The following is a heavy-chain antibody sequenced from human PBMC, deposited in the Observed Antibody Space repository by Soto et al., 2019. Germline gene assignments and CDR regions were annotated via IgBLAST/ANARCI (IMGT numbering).Heavy chain of an antibody. V-gene: IGHV3-15*07. CDR1: GITVSDAC. Sequence: XGSLRLSFAASGITVSDACMNWVRKDPGKGLEYIGRIRSKTDGGTTEYAAPVEGRFTVSRDDSKNTLYLQMSGLKTEDTAVYYCTTKRPGTNVFDKWGQGTLVTVPS. J-gene: IGHJ3*02. D-gene: IGHD6-13*01. CDR3: TTKRPGTNVFDK. CDR2: IRSKTDGGTT.